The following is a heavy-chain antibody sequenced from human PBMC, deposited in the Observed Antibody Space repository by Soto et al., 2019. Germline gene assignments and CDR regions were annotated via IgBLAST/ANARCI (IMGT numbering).Heavy chain of an antibody. CDR1: EFTFSSYA. CDR3: ARVGENYYGGRGWFFAFDI. V-gene: IGHV3-30-3*01. Sequence: QVQLVESGGGVVQPGRSLRLSCEASEFTFSSYAMHWVRQAPGKGLECVAVISYDGITKYYPDSVKGRLSISRDNSRNILYLEMSNLRAEDTAVYFCARVGENYYGGRGWFFAFDIWGQGTTVTISS. D-gene: IGHD3-22*01. CDR2: ISYDGITK. J-gene: IGHJ3*02.